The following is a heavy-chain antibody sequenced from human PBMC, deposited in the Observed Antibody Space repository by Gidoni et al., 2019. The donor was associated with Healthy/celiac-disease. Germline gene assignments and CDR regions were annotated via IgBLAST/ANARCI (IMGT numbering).Heavy chain of an antibody. CDR1: GGSISSSSYY. CDR2: IYYSGST. Sequence: QLQLQESGPGLVKPSATLSLTCTVSGGSISSSSYYWGWIRQPPGKGLEWIGSIYYSGSTYYNPSLKSRVTISVDTSKNQFSLKLSSVTAADTSVYYCTAVFGVGYYYGMDVWGQGTTVTVSS. D-gene: IGHD3-3*01. V-gene: IGHV4-39*01. CDR3: TAVFGVGYYYGMDV. J-gene: IGHJ6*02.